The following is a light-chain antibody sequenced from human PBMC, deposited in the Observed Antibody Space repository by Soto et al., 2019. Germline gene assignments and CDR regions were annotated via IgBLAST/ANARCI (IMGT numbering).Light chain of an antibody. CDR1: QDIKHY. Sequence: DIQITQSPASLSASVVERVTITFQARQDIKHYLNWYQQKPGKAPNLLIYDTSVLETGVPSRFSGSGSGTAFTFTISSLQPEDIATYYCQKYDNLPINFGQGTRLEIK. V-gene: IGKV1-33*01. CDR3: QKYDNLPIN. CDR2: DTS. J-gene: IGKJ5*01.